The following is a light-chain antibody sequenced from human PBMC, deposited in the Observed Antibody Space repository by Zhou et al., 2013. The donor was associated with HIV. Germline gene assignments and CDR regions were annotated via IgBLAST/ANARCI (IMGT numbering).Light chain of an antibody. Sequence: DIQLTQSPSFLSASVGDRVTITCRASQGISKYLTWYQQKPGKAPKVLIYTASTLHSGVPLRFSGSGSGTEFTLTISNLQPEDFATYYCQQLNSYPITFGQGTRLEIK. CDR2: TAS. CDR3: QQLNSYPIT. J-gene: IGKJ5*01. V-gene: IGKV1-9*01. CDR1: QGISKY.